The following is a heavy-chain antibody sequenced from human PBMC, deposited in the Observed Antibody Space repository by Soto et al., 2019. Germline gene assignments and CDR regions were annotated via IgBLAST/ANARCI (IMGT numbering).Heavy chain of an antibody. CDR2: IGTAGDP. V-gene: IGHV3-13*05. CDR3: ARGGRGYSRDAFDI. CDR1: GFTFSSYD. D-gene: IGHD1-1*01. Sequence: GGSLRLSCAASGFTFSSYDMHWVRQATGKGLEWVSAIGTAGDPYYPGSVKGRFTISRENAKSSLYLQMNSLRAGDTAVYYCARGGRGYSRDAFDIWGQGTMVTVSS. J-gene: IGHJ3*02.